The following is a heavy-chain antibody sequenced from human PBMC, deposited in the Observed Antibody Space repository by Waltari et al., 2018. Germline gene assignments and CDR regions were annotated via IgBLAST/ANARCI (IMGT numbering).Heavy chain of an antibody. CDR1: GFRFSDSW. Sequence: EVQLVESGGGLVQPGGSLRLSCATSGFRFSDSWMSWVRKAPGKGLEWLANIRDDGGGKDIVDSVKGRFTVSRDNAENSLFLHMNSLRVEDTAVYYCARENYNGAAGDYWGQGTLVTVSS. V-gene: IGHV3-7*01. D-gene: IGHD6-13*01. CDR2: IRDDGGGK. CDR3: ARENYNGAAGDY. J-gene: IGHJ4*02.